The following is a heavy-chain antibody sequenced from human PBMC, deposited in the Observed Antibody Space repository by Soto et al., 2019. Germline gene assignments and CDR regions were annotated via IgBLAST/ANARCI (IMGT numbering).Heavy chain of an antibody. V-gene: IGHV1-8*01. CDR3: PSGGRISGVY. CDR2: MNPNSGNT. CDR1: GYTFTSYD. D-gene: IGHD1-26*01. Sequence: QVQLVQSGAEVKKPGASVKVSCKASGYTFTSYDINWVRQATGQGLEWMGWMNPNSGNTGYAQKLQGVVSMTRDTSIGTAYMELSSLRSEDTAVYYCPSGGRISGVYWGQGTLVTVSS. J-gene: IGHJ4*02.